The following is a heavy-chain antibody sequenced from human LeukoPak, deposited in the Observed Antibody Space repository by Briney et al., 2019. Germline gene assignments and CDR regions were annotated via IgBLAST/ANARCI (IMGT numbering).Heavy chain of an antibody. V-gene: IGHV3-30*03. Sequence: GGSLRLSCAASGFTFSSYGMHWVRQAPGKGLEWVAVISYDGSNKYYADSVKGRFTISRDNSKNTLYLQMNSLRAEDTAVYYCSYGDYGDWGQGTLVTVSS. CDR3: SYGDYGD. CDR1: GFTFSSYG. J-gene: IGHJ4*02. D-gene: IGHD4-17*01. CDR2: ISYDGSNK.